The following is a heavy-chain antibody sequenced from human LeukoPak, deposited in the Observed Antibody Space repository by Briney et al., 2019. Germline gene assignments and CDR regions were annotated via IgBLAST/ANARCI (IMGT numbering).Heavy chain of an antibody. Sequence: PSETLSLTCTVSGGSISSSSYYWSWIRQPPGKGLEWIGEINHSGSTNYNPSLKSRVTISVDTSKNQFSLKLSSVTAADTAVYYCARVSGDDSSADFGVLRTGTLDYWGQGTLVTVSS. CDR1: GGSISSSSYY. V-gene: IGHV4-39*07. CDR3: ARVSGDDSSADFGVLRTGTLDY. CDR2: INHSGST. J-gene: IGHJ4*02. D-gene: IGHD1-14*01.